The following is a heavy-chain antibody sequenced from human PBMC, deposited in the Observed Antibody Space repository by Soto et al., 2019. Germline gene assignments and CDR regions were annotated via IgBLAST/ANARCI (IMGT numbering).Heavy chain of an antibody. D-gene: IGHD5-18*01. Sequence: ASVKVSCKASGYTFTSYAMHWVRQAPGQRLEWMGWINAGNGNTKYSQKFQGRVTITRDTSASTAYMELSSLRSEDTAVYYCARDKADIAMVRSTGYYGMDVWGQGTTVTVSS. J-gene: IGHJ6*02. CDR2: INAGNGNT. CDR3: ARDKADIAMVRSTGYYGMDV. CDR1: GYTFTSYA. V-gene: IGHV1-3*01.